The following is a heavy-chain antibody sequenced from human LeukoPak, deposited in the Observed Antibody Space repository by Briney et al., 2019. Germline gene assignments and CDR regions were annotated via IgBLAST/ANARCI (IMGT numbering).Heavy chain of an antibody. D-gene: IGHD6-13*01. V-gene: IGHV3-48*04. Sequence: GGSLRLSCAASGFTFSSYSMNWVRQAPGKGLEWVSYISSSSSTIYYADSVKGRFTISRDNAKNSLYLQMNSLRAEDTAVYYCARVGAQEVSSWYNYWGQGTLVTVSS. J-gene: IGHJ4*02. CDR3: ARVGAQEVSSWYNY. CDR2: ISSSSSTI. CDR1: GFTFSSYS.